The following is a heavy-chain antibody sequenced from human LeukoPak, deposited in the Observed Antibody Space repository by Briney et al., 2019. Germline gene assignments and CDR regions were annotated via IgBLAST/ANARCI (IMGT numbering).Heavy chain of an antibody. Sequence: SETLSLTCTVSGGSISSYYWSWIRQPPGKGLEWIGYIYYSGSTNYNPSLKSRVTISVDTSKNQFSLKLSSVTAADTAVYYCAREGVGDYPYFDYWGQGTLVTVSS. D-gene: IGHD4-17*01. CDR3: AREGVGDYPYFDY. J-gene: IGHJ4*02. V-gene: IGHV4-59*01. CDR1: GGSISSYY. CDR2: IYYSGST.